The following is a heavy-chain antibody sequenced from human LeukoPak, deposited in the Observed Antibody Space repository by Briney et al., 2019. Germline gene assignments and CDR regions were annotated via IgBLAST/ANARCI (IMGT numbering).Heavy chain of an antibody. D-gene: IGHD6-13*01. V-gene: IGHV1-46*01. CDR3: ARDLAAAGYYYYMDV. CDR2: INPSGGST. Sequence: GASVTVSCTASEYTFTTYYMHWVRQAPGQGLEWMGIINPSGGSTSHAQEFRGRVTMIRDTTTSTVYMELSSLRSEDTAVYYCARDLAAAGYYYYMDVWGKGTTVTVSS. J-gene: IGHJ6*03. CDR1: EYTFTTYY.